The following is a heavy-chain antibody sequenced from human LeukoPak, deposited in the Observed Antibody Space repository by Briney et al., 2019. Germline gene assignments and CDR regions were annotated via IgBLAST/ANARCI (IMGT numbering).Heavy chain of an antibody. CDR3: ARDPNLMGTILKDAFDI. J-gene: IGHJ3*02. D-gene: IGHD5-12*01. Sequence: GGSLRLSCAASGFTFSSYEMNWVRQAPGKGLEWVSYISSSGSTIYYADSVKGRFTISRDNAKNSLYLQMNSLRAEDTAVYYCARDPNLMGTILKDAFDIWGQGTMVTVSS. CDR2: ISSSGSTI. CDR1: GFTFSSYE. V-gene: IGHV3-48*03.